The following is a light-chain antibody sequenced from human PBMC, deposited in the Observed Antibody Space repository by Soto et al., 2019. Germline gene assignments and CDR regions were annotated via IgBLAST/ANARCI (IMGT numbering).Light chain of an antibody. J-gene: IGLJ1*01. CDR3: KSYAGSNTYV. Sequence: QPVLTQPPSASGSPGQSVTISCTGTKSDIGVYDFVSWYQQHPGKAPRLIIYEVIQRPSGVPDRFSGSKSGNTASLTVSGLQAADEADYFCKSYAGSNTYVFGSGTKVTVL. CDR1: KSDIGVYDF. CDR2: EVI. V-gene: IGLV2-8*01.